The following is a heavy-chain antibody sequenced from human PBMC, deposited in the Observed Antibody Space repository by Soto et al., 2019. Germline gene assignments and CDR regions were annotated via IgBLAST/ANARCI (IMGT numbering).Heavy chain of an antibody. CDR1: GYTLTELS. V-gene: IGHV1-24*01. J-gene: IGHJ4*02. D-gene: IGHD1-26*01. Sequence: GASVKVSCKVSGYTLTELSMHWVRQAPGKGLERMGGFDPEDGETICAQKFQGRVTMTEDTSTDTAYMELSSLRSDDTAVYYCARARSQSAGHFDYWGQGTLVTVSS. CDR2: FDPEDGET. CDR3: ARARSQSAGHFDY.